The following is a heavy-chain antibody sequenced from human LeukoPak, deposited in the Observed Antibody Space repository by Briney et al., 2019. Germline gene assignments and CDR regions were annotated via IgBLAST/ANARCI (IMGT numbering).Heavy chain of an antibody. V-gene: IGHV3-30*04. J-gene: IGHJ5*02. CDR1: GVTFSSYA. CDR2: ISYDGSNK. Sequence: GGSLRLSCAASGVTFSSYAMHWGRQAPGKGREGGAVISYDGSNKYYADSVKGRFTISRDNSKNTLYLQMNSLRAEDTAVYYCASTTDWNYDNWFDPWGQGTLVTVSS. CDR3: ASTTDWNYDNWFDP. D-gene: IGHD1-7*01.